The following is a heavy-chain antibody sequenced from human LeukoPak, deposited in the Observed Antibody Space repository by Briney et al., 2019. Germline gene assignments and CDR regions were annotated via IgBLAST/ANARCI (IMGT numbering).Heavy chain of an antibody. Sequence: ASVKVSCKASGYTFTGYYMHWVRQAPGQGLEWMGWINPNSGGTNYAQKFQGRVTMTRDTSISTAYMELSRLRSDDTAVHYCAIKIAAAGTVLDYWGQGTLVTVSS. CDR2: INPNSGGT. D-gene: IGHD6-13*01. CDR1: GYTFTGYY. J-gene: IGHJ4*02. CDR3: AIKIAAAGTVLDY. V-gene: IGHV1-2*02.